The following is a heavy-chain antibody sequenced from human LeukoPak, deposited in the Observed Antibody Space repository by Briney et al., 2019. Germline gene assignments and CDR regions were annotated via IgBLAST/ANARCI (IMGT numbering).Heavy chain of an antibody. CDR3: ARLQDYSNYLGYFDY. CDR1: GYSFTSYW. D-gene: IGHD4-11*01. Sequence: PGESLKISCKGSGYSFTSYWIGWVRQMPGKGLEWMGIIYPGDSDTRYSPSFQGQVTISADKSISTAYLQWSSLKASDTAMYYCARLQDYSNYLGYFDYWGQGTLVTVSS. V-gene: IGHV5-51*01. J-gene: IGHJ4*02. CDR2: IYPGDSDT.